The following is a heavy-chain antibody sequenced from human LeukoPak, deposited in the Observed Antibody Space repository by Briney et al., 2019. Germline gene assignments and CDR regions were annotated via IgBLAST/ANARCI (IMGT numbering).Heavy chain of an antibody. CDR2: INHSGST. D-gene: IGHD3-10*01. Sequence: SETLSLTCAVYGGSFSGYYWTWIRQPPGKGLEWIGEINHSGSTNYNPSLKGRVTISVDTSKNHFSLKLTSVTAADTAVYYCARGDYYGSGTNWFDPWGQGTLVTVSS. V-gene: IGHV4-34*01. CDR3: ARGDYYGSGTNWFDP. CDR1: GGSFSGYY. J-gene: IGHJ5*02.